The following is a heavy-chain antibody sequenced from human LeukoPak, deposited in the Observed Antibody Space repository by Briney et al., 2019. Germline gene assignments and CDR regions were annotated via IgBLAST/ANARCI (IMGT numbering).Heavy chain of an antibody. V-gene: IGHV1-69*13. CDR3: ARTPGYFDWLFSFDY. J-gene: IGHJ4*02. D-gene: IGHD3-9*01. CDR1: GGTFSSYA. Sequence: ASVKVSCKASGGTFSSYAISWVRQAPGQGLEWMGGIIPIFGTANYAQKFQGRVTITADESTSTAYMELSSLRSEDTAVYYCARTPGYFDWLFSFDYWGQGTLVTVSS. CDR2: IIPIFGTA.